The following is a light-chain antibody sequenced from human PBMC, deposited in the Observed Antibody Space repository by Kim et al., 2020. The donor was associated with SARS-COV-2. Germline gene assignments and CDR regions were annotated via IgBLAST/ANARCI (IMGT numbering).Light chain of an antibody. J-gene: IGKJ5*01. CDR2: AAS. Sequence: DIQMTQSPSSLSASVGDRVTITCRASQSISSYLNWYQQKPVKAPKLLIYAASSLQSGVPSRFSGSGSGTDFTLTINSLQPEDFATYYCQQSYSTPITFGQGTRLEIK. CDR1: QSISSY. CDR3: QQSYSTPIT. V-gene: IGKV1-39*01.